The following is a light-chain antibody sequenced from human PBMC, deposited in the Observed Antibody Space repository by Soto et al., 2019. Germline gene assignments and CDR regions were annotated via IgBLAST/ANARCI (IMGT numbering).Light chain of an antibody. J-gene: IGKJ1*01. V-gene: IGKV3-11*01. CDR1: QRVSSN. CDR2: EAS. CDR3: QQRGNRPPWT. Sequence: EIVRTQSPVTRSVSTGERATLSCRASQRVSSNVAWYQQKPGQAPRLLISEASNRATGIPARFSGSGSGTDFTLTISSLEPEDFAVYYCQQRGNRPPWTFGQGSKVAIK.